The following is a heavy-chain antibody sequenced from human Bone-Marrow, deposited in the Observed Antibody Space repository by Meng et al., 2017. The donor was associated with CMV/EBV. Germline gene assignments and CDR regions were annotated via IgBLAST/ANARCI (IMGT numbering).Heavy chain of an antibody. D-gene: IGHD3-3*01. J-gene: IGHJ4*02. CDR1: GFTFSSYG. V-gene: IGHV3-30*19. Sequence: GESLKISCAASGFTFSSYGMHWVRQAPGKGLEWVAVISYDGSNKYYADSVKGRFTISRDNSKNTLYLQTNSLRAEAAAVYYCARDVLRITIFGVVYWGQGNLVTVSS. CDR2: ISYDGSNK. CDR3: ARDVLRITIFGVVY.